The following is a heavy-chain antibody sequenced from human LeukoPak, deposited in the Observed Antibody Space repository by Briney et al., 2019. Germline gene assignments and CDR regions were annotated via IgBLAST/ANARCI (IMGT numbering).Heavy chain of an antibody. V-gene: IGHV1-69*06. CDR3: ARGGPRQVDLGSDYYGSVPPFDY. CDR2: IIPIFGTA. CDR1: GGTFSSYA. J-gene: IGHJ4*02. D-gene: IGHD3-10*01. Sequence: GASVKVSCKASGGTFSSYAISWVRRAPGQGLEWMGGIIPIFGTANYAQKFQGRVTITADKSTSTAYMELSSLRSEDTAVYYCARGGPRQVDLGSDYYGSVPPFDYWGQGTLVTVSS.